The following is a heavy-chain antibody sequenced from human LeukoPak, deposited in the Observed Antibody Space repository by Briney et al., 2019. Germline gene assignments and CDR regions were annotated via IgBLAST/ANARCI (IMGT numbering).Heavy chain of an antibody. CDR2: ISSSSSTI. CDR1: GFTFSSYS. D-gene: IGHD5-24*01. J-gene: IGHJ4*02. CDR3: ARGGYKTDY. Sequence: GGSLRLSCAASGFTFSSYSMNWVRQAPGKGLEWVSYISSSSSTIYYADSAKGRFTISRDNAKNSLYLQMNSLRAEDTAVYYCARGGYKTDYWGQGTLVTVSS. V-gene: IGHV3-48*01.